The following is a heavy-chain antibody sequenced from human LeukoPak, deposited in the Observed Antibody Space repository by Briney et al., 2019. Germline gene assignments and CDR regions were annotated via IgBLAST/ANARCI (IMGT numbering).Heavy chain of an antibody. V-gene: IGHV3-21*01. CDR1: GFTFSDYT. J-gene: IGHJ4*02. CDR3: ARGPEDS. CDR2: ITSSSSYI. Sequence: GGSLRLSCAASGFTFSDYTMNWVHQAPGKGLEWVSSITSSSSYIYYADSVKGRFAISGDNAENSLYLQMNSLRAEDTAMYYCARGPEDSWGQGTLVTVSS.